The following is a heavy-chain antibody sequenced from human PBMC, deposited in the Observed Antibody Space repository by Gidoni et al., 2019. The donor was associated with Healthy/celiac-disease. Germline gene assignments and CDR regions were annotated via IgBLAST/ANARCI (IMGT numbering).Heavy chain of an antibody. CDR2: ISYDGGNK. V-gene: IGHV3-30-3*01. J-gene: IGHJ4*02. CDR3: ARRYSSSWYGGGGS. Sequence: QVQLVESGGGVVQPVRSLRLSCAAPRFTFRSYAMHWVRQAPGKGLEWVALISYDGGNKYYADSVKGRFTISRDNSKNTLYLQMNSLRAEDTAVYFCARRYSSSWYGGGGSWGQGTLVTVSS. CDR1: RFTFRSYA. D-gene: IGHD6-13*01.